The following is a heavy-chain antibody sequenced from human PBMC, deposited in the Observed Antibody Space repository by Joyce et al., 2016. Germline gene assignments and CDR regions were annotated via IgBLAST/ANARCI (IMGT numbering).Heavy chain of an antibody. D-gene: IGHD5-12*01. Sequence: QVHLVQSGTEVRKPGASVKVSCKASGYTFTVYYIHWLRQAPGQGLEWMGWINPNSGGTKFAQKFQGWVTMTRDTSIATAYMELTGLKSDDTAVYYCARGGFSGYDEGLYYYYGLDVWGQGTTVTVSS. CDR2: INPNSGGT. CDR1: GYTFTVYY. V-gene: IGHV1-2*04. J-gene: IGHJ6*02. CDR3: ARGGFSGYDEGLYYYYGLDV.